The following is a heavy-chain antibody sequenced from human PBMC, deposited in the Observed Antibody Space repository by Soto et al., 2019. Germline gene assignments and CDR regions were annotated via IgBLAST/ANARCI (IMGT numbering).Heavy chain of an antibody. Sequence: EVQLLESGGGLVQPGGSLRLSCAASGFTFSTYAMTWVRQAPGKGLEWVSGISDNGGTTYYADSVKGRFTISRDNSKSTLYLPMNSLRAEDTAVYYCAKGRGTGTTRLGAFDIWGQGTMVTVSS. CDR3: AKGRGTGTTRLGAFDI. CDR2: ISDNGGTT. D-gene: IGHD1-1*01. V-gene: IGHV3-23*01. J-gene: IGHJ3*02. CDR1: GFTFSTYA.